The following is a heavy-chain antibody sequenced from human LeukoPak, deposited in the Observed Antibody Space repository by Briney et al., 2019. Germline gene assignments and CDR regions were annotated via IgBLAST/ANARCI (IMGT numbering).Heavy chain of an antibody. J-gene: IGHJ6*02. V-gene: IGHV4-31*03. CDR2: IYYSGST. D-gene: IGHD6-13*01. CDR3: ARYPYSSSWYEPPNYYYYGMDV. CDR1: GGSISSGGYY. Sequence: PSETLSLTCTVSGGSISSGGYYWSWNRQHPGKGLEWIGYIYYSGSTYYNPSLKSRVTISVDTSKNQFSLKLSSVTAADTAVYYCARYPYSSSWYEPPNYYYYGMDVWGQGTTVTVS.